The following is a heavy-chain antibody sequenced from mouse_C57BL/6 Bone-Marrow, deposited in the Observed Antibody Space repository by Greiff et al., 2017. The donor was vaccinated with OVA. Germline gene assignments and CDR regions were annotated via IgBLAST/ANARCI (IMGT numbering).Heavy chain of an antibody. V-gene: IGHV5-17*01. J-gene: IGHJ4*01. CDR1: GFTFSDYG. CDR2: ISSGSSTI. CDR3: ARRYYGSRRYAMDY. D-gene: IGHD1-1*01. Sequence: EVKLVESGGGLVKPGGSLKLSCAASGFTFSDYGMHWVRQAPEKGLEWVAYISSGSSTIYYADTVKGRFTISRDNAKNTLFLQMTSLRSEDTAMYYCARRYYGSRRYAMDYWGQGTSVTVSS.